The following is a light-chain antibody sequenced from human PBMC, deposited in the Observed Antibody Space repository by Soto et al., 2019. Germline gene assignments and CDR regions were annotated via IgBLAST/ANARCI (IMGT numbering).Light chain of an antibody. CDR1: SSDVGTYTL. J-gene: IGLJ1*01. V-gene: IGLV2-23*02. Sequence: QSVLTQPASVSGSPGQSITISCTGTSSDVGTYTLVSWYQQHPGKAPKLVIYGVNKRPAGVSKRFSGSKSGDTASLTISGLQAEDEADYYCSSYAGAITFYVFGTGTKVTVL. CDR3: SSYAGAITFYV. CDR2: GVN.